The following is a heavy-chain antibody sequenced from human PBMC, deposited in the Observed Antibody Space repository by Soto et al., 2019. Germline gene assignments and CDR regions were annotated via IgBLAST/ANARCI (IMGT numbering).Heavy chain of an antibody. CDR3: ARKLTRSSGSYYVNYYYYGMDV. CDR2: IIPIFGTA. J-gene: IGHJ6*02. CDR1: GGTFSSYA. Sequence: QVQLVQSGAEVKKPGSSVKVSCKASGGTFSSYAISWVRQAPGQGLEWMGGIIPIFGTANYAQKFQGRVTITADESTSTAYMELSSLRSEDTAVYYCARKLTRSSGSYYVNYYYYGMDVWGQGTTVTVSS. V-gene: IGHV1-69*12. D-gene: IGHD3-10*01.